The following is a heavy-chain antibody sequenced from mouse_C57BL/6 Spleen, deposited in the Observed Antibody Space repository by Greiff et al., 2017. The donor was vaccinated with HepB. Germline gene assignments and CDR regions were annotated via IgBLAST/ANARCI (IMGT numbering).Heavy chain of an antibody. CDR3: ASPYYGSSYDYAMDY. D-gene: IGHD1-1*01. Sequence: EVQLQESGPGLVKPSQSLSLTCSVTGYSITSGYYWNWIRQFPGNKLEWMGYISYDGSNNYNPSLKNRISITRDTSKNQFFLKLNSVTTEDTATYYCASPYYGSSYDYAMDYWGQGTSVTVSS. CDR1: GYSITSGYY. CDR2: ISYDGSN. J-gene: IGHJ4*01. V-gene: IGHV3-6*01.